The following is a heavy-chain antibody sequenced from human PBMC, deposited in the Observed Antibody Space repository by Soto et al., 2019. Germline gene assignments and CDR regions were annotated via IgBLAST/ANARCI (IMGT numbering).Heavy chain of an antibody. CDR3: AKGSSSSWTYFYYYYMDV. J-gene: IGHJ6*03. D-gene: IGHD6-13*01. V-gene: IGHV3-7*05. CDR1: GFIFSSYW. CDR2: IKDDGSER. Sequence: GGSLRLSCAASGFIFSSYWMTWVRQAPGKGLEWVANIKDDGSERNYVDSVKGRFTISRDNAKNSLYLQMNSLRAEDTAVYYCAKGSSSSWTYFYYYYMDVWGKGTTVTVSS.